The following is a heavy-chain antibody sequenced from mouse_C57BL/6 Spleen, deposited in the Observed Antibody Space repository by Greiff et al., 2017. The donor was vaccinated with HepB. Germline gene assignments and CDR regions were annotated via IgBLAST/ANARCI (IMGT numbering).Heavy chain of an antibody. Sequence: QVQLQQPGAELVKPGASVKMSCKASGYTFTSYWITWVKQRPGQGLEWIGDIYPGSGSTNYNEKFKSKATLTVDTSSSTAYMQLSSLTSEDSAVYYCARWDYGSSYHFDYWGQGTTLTVSS. CDR2: IYPGSGST. D-gene: IGHD1-1*01. J-gene: IGHJ2*01. CDR1: GYTFTSYW. V-gene: IGHV1-55*01. CDR3: ARWDYGSSYHFDY.